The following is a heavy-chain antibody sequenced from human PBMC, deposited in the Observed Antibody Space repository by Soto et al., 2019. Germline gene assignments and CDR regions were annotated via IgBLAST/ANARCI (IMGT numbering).Heavy chain of an antibody. CDR3: ARERGDFDWLLSGMNYYYGMDV. CDR2: IYYSGST. D-gene: IGHD3-9*01. CDR1: RGSISGGDYY. J-gene: IGHJ6*02. V-gene: IGHV4-30-4*01. Sequence: SETLSLTCTVSRGSISGGDYYWSWIRQTPGKGLEWIGYIYYSGSTYYNPSLKSRVTISVDTSKNQFSLKLSSVTAADTAVYYCARERGDFDWLLSGMNYYYGMDVWGQGTTVTVSS.